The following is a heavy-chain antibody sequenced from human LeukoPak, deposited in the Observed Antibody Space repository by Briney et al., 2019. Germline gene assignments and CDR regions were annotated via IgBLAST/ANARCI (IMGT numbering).Heavy chain of an antibody. J-gene: IGHJ3*02. D-gene: IGHD3-22*01. Sequence: PSETLSLTCAVSGGSIIISGYYWAWIRQPPGKGLEWIGSVFYNGDTYYNPSLRSRVTIPVDTSKNQFSLKLSSVTAADTAVYYCACLTTADAFDIWGQGTMVTVSS. V-gene: IGHV4-39*07. CDR2: VFYNGDT. CDR3: ACLTTADAFDI. CDR1: GGSIIISGYY.